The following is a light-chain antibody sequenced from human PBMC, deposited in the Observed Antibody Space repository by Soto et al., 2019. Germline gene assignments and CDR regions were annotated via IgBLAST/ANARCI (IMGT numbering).Light chain of an antibody. Sequence: EIVLTQSPGTLSLSPGERATLSCRASESVSSSYLAWYKQKPGQAPRLLINGASSRATGIPDRFSGSGSGTDFTLTISRLEPEDFAVYYCQQYGNAPFTFGPGTKVDIK. V-gene: IGKV3-20*01. CDR1: ESVSSSY. CDR2: GAS. CDR3: QQYGNAPFT. J-gene: IGKJ3*01.